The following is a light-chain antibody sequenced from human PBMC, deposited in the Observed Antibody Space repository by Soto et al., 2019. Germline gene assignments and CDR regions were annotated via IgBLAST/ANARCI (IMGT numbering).Light chain of an antibody. CDR1: SSDVGGYNY. Sequence: QSALTQPAPVSGSPGQSITISCTGTSSDVGGYNYVSWYQQHPGKAPKLMIFEVSDRPSGVSYRFSGSKSGNTASLTISGLQDEDEADYYCSSYMSTSTYVFGTGTKLTVL. CDR2: EVS. V-gene: IGLV2-14*01. CDR3: SSYMSTSTYV. J-gene: IGLJ1*01.